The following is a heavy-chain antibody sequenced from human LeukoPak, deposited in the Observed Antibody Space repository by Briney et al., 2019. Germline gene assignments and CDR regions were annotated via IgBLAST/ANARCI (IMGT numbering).Heavy chain of an antibody. CDR1: GCSISRGGYY. D-gene: IGHD2-2*01. V-gene: IGHV4-31*03. J-gene: IGHJ6*02. Sequence: SQTLSLTCTVYGCSISRGGYYWSWIPQHPGKGLEWIGYFYYSGSTYYNPSLQSRVTISVDTSENQFSLKLSSVTAADTAVYYCAGGSGYQGYYGMDVWGQGTTVTVPS. CDR3: AGGSGYQGYYGMDV. CDR2: FYYSGST.